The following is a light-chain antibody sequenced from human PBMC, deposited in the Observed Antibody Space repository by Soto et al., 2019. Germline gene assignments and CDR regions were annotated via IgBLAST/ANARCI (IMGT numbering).Light chain of an antibody. CDR3: QQSYSSLGFT. Sequence: DIKMTQSPSSLSASVGDRVTITCRASESISKNLNWYQHKPGKAPKVLIYAASSLQSGVPSRFSGSGSGTDFILTITSLQAEDFATYYCQQSYSSLGFTFGPGTKVDL. V-gene: IGKV1-39*01. CDR1: ESISKN. J-gene: IGKJ3*01. CDR2: AAS.